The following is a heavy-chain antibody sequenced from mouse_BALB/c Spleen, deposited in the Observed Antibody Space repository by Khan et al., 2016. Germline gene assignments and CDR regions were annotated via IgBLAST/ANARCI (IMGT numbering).Heavy chain of an antibody. CDR1: GYSITSDYA. CDR2: ISYSGST. D-gene: IGHD1-1*01. J-gene: IGHJ3*01. CDR3: AITVVAPRFAY. V-gene: IGHV3-2*02. Sequence: EVQLQESGPGLVKPSQSLSLTCTVTGYSITSDYAWNWIRQFPGNKLEWMGYISYSGSTSYNPSLKSRISITRDTSKNRFFLQLNSVTTEDTATXYCAITVVAPRFAYWGQGTLVTVSA.